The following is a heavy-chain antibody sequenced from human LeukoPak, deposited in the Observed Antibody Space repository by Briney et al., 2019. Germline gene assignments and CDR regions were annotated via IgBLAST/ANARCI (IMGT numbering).Heavy chain of an antibody. CDR2: IYYSGST. J-gene: IGHJ3*02. V-gene: IGHV4-59*12. Sequence: ETLSLTCTVSGGSISSYYWSWIRQPPGKGLEWIGYIYYSGSTNYNPSLKSRVTISVDTSKNQFSLKLSSVTAADTAVYYCAGAPFSGHGEAFDIWGQGTMVTVSS. CDR3: AGAPFSGHGEAFDI. D-gene: IGHD2-15*01. CDR1: GGSISSYY.